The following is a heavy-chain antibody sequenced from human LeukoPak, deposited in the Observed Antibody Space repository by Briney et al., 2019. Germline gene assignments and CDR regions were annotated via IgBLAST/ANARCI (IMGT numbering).Heavy chain of an antibody. D-gene: IGHD6-13*01. CDR1: GGTFSSYA. Sequence: SVKVSCKASGGTFSSYAISWVRQAPGQGLEWMGGIIPIFGIANYAQKFQGRVTITADESTSTAYMELSSLRSEDTAVYYCARSPRIAAASFDIWGQGTMVTVSS. CDR2: IIPIFGIA. J-gene: IGHJ3*02. CDR3: ARSPRIAAASFDI. V-gene: IGHV1-69*01.